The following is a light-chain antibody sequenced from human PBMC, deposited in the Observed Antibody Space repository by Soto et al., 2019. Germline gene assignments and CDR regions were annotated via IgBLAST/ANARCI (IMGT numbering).Light chain of an antibody. CDR3: QQANRFPLT. CDR1: QGSNNM. Sequence: DIQMTQSPSSVSASVGDRVTITCRASQGSNNMLAWYQQKPGKAPRLLSSAASTLQSGVPSGFSGSASGRDFTLTISSLQPEDSATYYCQQANRFPLTFGGGTRVEIK. V-gene: IGKV1-12*01. J-gene: IGKJ4*01. CDR2: AAS.